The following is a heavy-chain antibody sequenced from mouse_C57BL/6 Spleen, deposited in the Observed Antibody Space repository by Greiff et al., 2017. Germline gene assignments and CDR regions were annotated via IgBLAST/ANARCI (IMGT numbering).Heavy chain of an antibody. V-gene: IGHV3-1*01. J-gene: IGHJ4*01. CDR1: GYSITSGYD. CDR2: ISYSGST. D-gene: IGHD1-1*01. Sequence: EVKLQESGPGMVKPSQSLSLTCTVTGYSITSGYDWHWIRHFPGNKLEWMGYISYSGSTNYNPSLKSRISITHDTSKNHFFLKLNSVTTEDTATYYCARDGTTGAMDYWGQGTSVTVSS. CDR3: ARDGTTGAMDY.